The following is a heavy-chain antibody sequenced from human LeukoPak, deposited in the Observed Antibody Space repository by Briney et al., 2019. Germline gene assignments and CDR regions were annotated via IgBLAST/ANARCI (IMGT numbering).Heavy chain of an antibody. V-gene: IGHV1-18*01. CDR2: ISAYNGNT. Sequence: GASVKVSCKASGYTFTSYAISWVRQAPGQGLEWMGWISAYNGNTNYAQKLQGRVTMTTDTSTSTAYMELRSLRADDTAVYYCARDYYYGSGSYLYYFDYWGQGTLVTVSS. CDR3: ARDYYYGSGSYLYYFDY. D-gene: IGHD3-10*01. J-gene: IGHJ4*02. CDR1: GYTFTSYA.